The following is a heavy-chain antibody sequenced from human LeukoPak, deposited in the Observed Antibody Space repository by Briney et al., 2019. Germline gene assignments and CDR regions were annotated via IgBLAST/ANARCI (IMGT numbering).Heavy chain of an antibody. D-gene: IGHD3-3*01. CDR3: ARERQNKDFWSGGDY. CDR2: IKQDGSEK. Sequence: GASLRLSCAASGFTFSTYWMSWVRQAPGKGLEWVANIKQDGSEKYYVDSVKGRFTISRDNAKNSLYLQMNTLRPEDTAVYYCARERQNKDFWSGGDYWGQGTLVTVSS. CDR1: GFTFSTYW. J-gene: IGHJ4*02. V-gene: IGHV3-7*01.